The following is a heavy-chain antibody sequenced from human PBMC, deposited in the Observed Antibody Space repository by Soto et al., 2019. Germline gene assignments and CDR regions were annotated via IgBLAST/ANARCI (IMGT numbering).Heavy chain of an antibody. V-gene: IGHV1-69*13. CDR2: IIPIFGTA. CDR3: ARRTTVVKDYYYYGMDV. CDR1: GGTFSSYA. J-gene: IGHJ6*02. Sequence: SVKVSCKASGGTFSSYAISWVRQAPGQGLEWMGGIIPIFGTANYAQKFQGRVTITADESTSTAYMELSSLRSEDTAVYYCARRTTVVKDYYYYGMDVWGQGTTVTVSS. D-gene: IGHD4-17*01.